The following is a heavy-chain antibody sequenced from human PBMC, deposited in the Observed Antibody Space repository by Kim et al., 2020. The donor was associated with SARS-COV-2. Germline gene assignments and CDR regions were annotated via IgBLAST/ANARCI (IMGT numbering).Heavy chain of an antibody. CDR3: ARGRSKMGYCSGGSCYYYYYCYGMDV. J-gene: IGHJ6*02. Sequence: SETLSLTCAVYGGSFSGYYWSWIRQPPGKGLEWIGEINHSGSTNYNPSLKSRVTISVDTSKNQFSLKLSSVTAADTAVYYCARGRSKMGYCSGGSCYYYYYCYGMDVCGQGTTVTVSS. D-gene: IGHD2-15*01. CDR1: GGSFSGYY. V-gene: IGHV4-34*01. CDR2: INHSGST.